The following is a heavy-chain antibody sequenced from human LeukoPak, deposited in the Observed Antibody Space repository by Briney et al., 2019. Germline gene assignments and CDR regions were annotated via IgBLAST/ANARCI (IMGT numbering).Heavy chain of an antibody. CDR3: ARCRDYYGSGSYYNPNWFDP. J-gene: IGHJ5*02. V-gene: IGHV3-66*01. CDR2: IYSGGST. Sequence: GGSLRLSCAASGFTVSSNYMSWVRQAPGKGLEWVSVIYSGGSTYYADPVKGRFTISRDNSKNTLYLQMNSLRAEDTAVYYCARCRDYYGSGSYYNPNWFDPWGQGTLVTVSS. D-gene: IGHD3-10*01. CDR1: GFTVSSNY.